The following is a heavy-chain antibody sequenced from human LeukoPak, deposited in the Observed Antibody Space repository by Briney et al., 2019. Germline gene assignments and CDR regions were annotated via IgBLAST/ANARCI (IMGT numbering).Heavy chain of an antibody. CDR3: ARATHEGGTKYYFDY. D-gene: IGHD3-16*01. CDR1: GGSISSYY. J-gene: IGHJ4*02. CDR2: IYTSGST. V-gene: IGHV4-4*07. Sequence: SETLSLTCTVSGGSISSYYWSWIRQPAGKGLEWIGRIYTSGSTIYNPSLKSRVTMSVDTSKNQFSLKLSSVTAADTAVYYCARATHEGGTKYYFDYWGQGTLVTVSS.